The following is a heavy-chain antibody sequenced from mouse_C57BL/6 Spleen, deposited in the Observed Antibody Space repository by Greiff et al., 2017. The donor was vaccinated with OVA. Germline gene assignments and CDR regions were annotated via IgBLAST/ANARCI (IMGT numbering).Heavy chain of an antibody. CDR2: INPNNGGT. CDR1: GYTFTDYY. J-gene: IGHJ4*01. CDR3: ARGEYYAMDY. V-gene: IGHV1-26*01. Sequence: VQLQQSGPELVKPGASVKISCKASGYTFTDYYMNWVKQSHGKSLEWIGDINPNNGGTSYNQKFKGKATLTVDKSSSTAYMELRSLTSEDSAVYFCARGEYYAMDYWGQGTSVTVSS.